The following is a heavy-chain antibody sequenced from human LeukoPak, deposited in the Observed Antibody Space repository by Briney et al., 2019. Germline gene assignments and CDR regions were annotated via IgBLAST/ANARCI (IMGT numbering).Heavy chain of an antibody. Sequence: ASVKVSCKASGGTFSSYTISWVRQAPGQGLEWMGRIIPILGTANYAQKFQGRVTITADKSTSTAYVELSSLRSEDTAVYYCASGVEDGYGNWFDPWGQGTLVTVSS. CDR2: IIPILGTA. CDR1: GGTFSSYT. V-gene: IGHV1-69*08. J-gene: IGHJ5*02. CDR3: ASGVEDGYGNWFDP. D-gene: IGHD5-24*01.